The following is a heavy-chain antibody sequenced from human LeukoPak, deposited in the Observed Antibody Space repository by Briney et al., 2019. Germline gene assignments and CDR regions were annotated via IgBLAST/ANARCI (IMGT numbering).Heavy chain of an antibody. D-gene: IGHD2-8*01. CDR1: GFTFDNYG. CDR2: IRYDGSNK. J-gene: IGHJ4*02. Sequence: AGGSLRLSCVVSGFTFDNYGMHWVRQAPGKGLEWVAFIRYDGSNKYYADSVKGRFTISRDNSKNTLYLQMNSLRAEDTAVYYCANTKSYWGQGTLVTVSS. CDR3: ANTKSY. V-gene: IGHV3-30*02.